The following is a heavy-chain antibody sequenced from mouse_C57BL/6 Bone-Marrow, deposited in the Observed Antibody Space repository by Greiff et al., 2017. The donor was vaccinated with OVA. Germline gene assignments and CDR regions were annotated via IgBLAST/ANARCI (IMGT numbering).Heavy chain of an antibody. Sequence: VQLQQSGAELVKPGASVKMSCKASGYTFTSYWITWVKQRPGQGLEWIGDIYPGSGSTNYNEKFKSKATLTVDTSSSTAYMQLSSLTSEDSAVYYCAYYGSSYLAWFAYWGQGTLVTVSA. CDR1: GYTFTSYW. CDR3: AYYGSSYLAWFAY. V-gene: IGHV1-55*01. CDR2: IYPGSGST. J-gene: IGHJ3*01. D-gene: IGHD1-1*01.